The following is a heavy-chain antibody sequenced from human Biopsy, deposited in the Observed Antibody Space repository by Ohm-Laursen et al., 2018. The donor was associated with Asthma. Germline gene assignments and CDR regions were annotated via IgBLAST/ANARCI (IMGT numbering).Heavy chain of an antibody. V-gene: IGHV4-31*11. CDR2: IYYSGST. D-gene: IGHD3-22*01. J-gene: IGHJ4*02. CDR1: GDSISSYH. Sequence: TLSLTCAVSGDSISSYHWTWIRQHPGKGLEWIGFIYYSGSTYYNPSLKSRVNISIDTSKNQFSLKLSSVTAADTAVYYCARAQDYYDSRGYYRSFDYWGQGTLVTVSS. CDR3: ARAQDYYDSRGYYRSFDY.